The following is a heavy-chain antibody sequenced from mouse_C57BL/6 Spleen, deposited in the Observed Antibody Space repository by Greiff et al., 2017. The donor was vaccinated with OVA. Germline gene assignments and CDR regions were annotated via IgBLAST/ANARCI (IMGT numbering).Heavy chain of an antibody. CDR2: IHPNSGST. CDR3: ARGGIYDYDARAY. Sequence: QVQLQQPGAELVKPGASVKLSCKASGYTFTSYWMHWVKQRPGQGLEWIGMIHPNSGSTNYNEKFKSKATLTVDKSSSTAYMQLSSLTSEDSAVYYGARGGIYDYDARAYWGQGTLVTVSA. V-gene: IGHV1-64*01. CDR1: GYTFTSYW. D-gene: IGHD2-4*01. J-gene: IGHJ3*01.